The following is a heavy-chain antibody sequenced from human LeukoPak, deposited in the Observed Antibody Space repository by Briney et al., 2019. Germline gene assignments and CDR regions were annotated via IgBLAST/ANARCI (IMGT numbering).Heavy chain of an antibody. CDR1: GGSFSGYY. CDR3: AGVVVLGAFDI. Sequence: PSETLSLTCAVYGGSFSGYYWSWIRQPPGKGREWIGEINHRGSTNYNPSLKSRVTIPVDTSKNQFSLRLSSVTAADTAVYYCAGVVVLGAFDIWGQGTMVTVSS. V-gene: IGHV4-34*01. J-gene: IGHJ3*02. D-gene: IGHD3-22*01. CDR2: INHRGST.